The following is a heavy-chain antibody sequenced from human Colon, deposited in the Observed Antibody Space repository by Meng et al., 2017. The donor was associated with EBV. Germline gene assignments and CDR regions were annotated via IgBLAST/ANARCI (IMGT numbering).Heavy chain of an antibody. CDR3: ATGSRSDY. V-gene: IGHV1-3*04. Sequence: QVQLVQSGAEVKKPGASVNVSCKASGYTLTGYDLHWVRQAPGQGLEWMGRINTGNGNTKYSQNFQGRVTITRDTSASTAYMELTSLRSEDTAVYYCATGSRSDYWGQGSLVTVSS. CDR1: GYTLTGYD. D-gene: IGHD6-13*01. CDR2: INTGNGNT. J-gene: IGHJ4*02.